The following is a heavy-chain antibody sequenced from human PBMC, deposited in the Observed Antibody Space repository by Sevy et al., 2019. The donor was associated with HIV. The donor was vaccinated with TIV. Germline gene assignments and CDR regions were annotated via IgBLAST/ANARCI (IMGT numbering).Heavy chain of an antibody. V-gene: IGHV3-21*01. D-gene: IGHD2-21*02. CDR3: ARDHQSGVFSGGDPAGAFDI. J-gene: IGHJ3*02. Sequence: GVSLRLSCAASGFTFSSYSMNWVRQAPGKGLEWVSSISSSSSYIYDADSVKGRFTISRDNAKNSLYLQMNSLRAEDTAVYYCARDHQSGVFSGGDPAGAFDIWGQGTMVTVSS. CDR1: GFTFSSYS. CDR2: ISSSSSYI.